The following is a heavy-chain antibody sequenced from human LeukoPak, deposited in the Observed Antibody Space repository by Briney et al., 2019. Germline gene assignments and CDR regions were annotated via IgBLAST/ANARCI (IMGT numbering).Heavy chain of an antibody. Sequence: PGGSLRLSCAASGFDFDDYMMHWVRQVPGKGLEWVSLISWDGGTTNYADSVKGRFTISRDNSKNSLYFLMNDLTAEDTAFYYCARGGYGGVFDCWGQGTLVTVSS. V-gene: IGHV3-43D*04. CDR3: ARGGYGGVFDC. CDR2: ISWDGGTT. J-gene: IGHJ4*02. D-gene: IGHD4-23*01. CDR1: GFDFDDYM.